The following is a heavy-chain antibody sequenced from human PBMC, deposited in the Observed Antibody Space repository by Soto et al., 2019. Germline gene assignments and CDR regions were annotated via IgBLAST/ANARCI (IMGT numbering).Heavy chain of an antibody. CDR1: GFTFSSYS. Sequence: EVQLVESGGGLVKPGGSLRLSCAASGFTFSSYSMNWVRQAPGKGLEWVSSISSSSSYIYYADSVKGRFTISRDNAKNSLYLQMNRRRAEDTAVYYCARAYFVYDFCSGPPCFYPWGQGTMVTASS. CDR2: ISSSSSYI. V-gene: IGHV3-21*01. D-gene: IGHD3-3*01. CDR3: ARAYFVYDFCSGPPCFYP. J-gene: IGHJ5*02.